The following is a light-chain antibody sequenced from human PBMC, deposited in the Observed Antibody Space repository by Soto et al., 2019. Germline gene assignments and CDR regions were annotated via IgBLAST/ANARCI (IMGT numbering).Light chain of an antibody. Sequence: QSVLTQPPSASGTPGQRVTISCSGSSSNIGSNTVNWYQQLPGTPPKLLIYSNSQRPSGVPDRFSGSKSGTSASLAISGLQSEDEADYYCAAWDDSLNGYVFGTGTKLTVL. V-gene: IGLV1-44*01. CDR1: SSNIGSNT. CDR2: SNS. CDR3: AAWDDSLNGYV. J-gene: IGLJ1*01.